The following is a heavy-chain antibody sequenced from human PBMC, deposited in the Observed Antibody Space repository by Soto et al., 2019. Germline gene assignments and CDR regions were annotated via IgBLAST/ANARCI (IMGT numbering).Heavy chain of an antibody. Sequence: QVQLVESGGGLVKPGGSLRLYCAASGFTFSDYYMSWIRQAPGKGLEWVSYISSSGSTIYYADSVKGRFTISRDNAKNSLYLQMNSLRAEDTAVYYCASSPNYGYSSSHDAFDIWGQGTMVTVSS. CDR3: ASSPNYGYSSSHDAFDI. D-gene: IGHD6-13*01. J-gene: IGHJ3*02. CDR2: ISSSGSTI. V-gene: IGHV3-11*01. CDR1: GFTFSDYY.